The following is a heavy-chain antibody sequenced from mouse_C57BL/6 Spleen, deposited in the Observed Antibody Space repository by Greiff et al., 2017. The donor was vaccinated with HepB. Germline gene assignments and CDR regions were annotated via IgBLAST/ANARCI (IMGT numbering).Heavy chain of an antibody. J-gene: IGHJ3*01. CDR2: IDPEDGET. V-gene: IGHV14-2*01. D-gene: IGHD1-1*01. Sequence: VQLQQSGAELVKPGASVKLSCTASGFHIKDYYMHWVKQRTEQGLEWIGRIDPEDGETKYAPKFQGKATITADPSSNTADLQLSSLTSEDTAVYYCARGYYYGSSYLPWFAYWGQGTLVTVSA. CDR3: ARGYYYGSSYLPWFAY. CDR1: GFHIKDYY.